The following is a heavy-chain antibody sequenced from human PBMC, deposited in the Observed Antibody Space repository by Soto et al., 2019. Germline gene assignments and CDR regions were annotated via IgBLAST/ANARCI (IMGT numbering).Heavy chain of an antibody. CDR2: IDPTDSYT. J-gene: IGHJ4*02. CDR3: AREGTLGYLDY. D-gene: IGHD2-15*01. Sequence: PGESLKISCQASGYSFTTYLISWVRQMPGKGLECMGRIDPTDSYTDYGPSFEGHVTMSVDRSINTAYLEWSSLKASDSAVYYCAREGTLGYLDYWGQGTLVTVSS. CDR1: GYSFTTYL. V-gene: IGHV5-10-1*01.